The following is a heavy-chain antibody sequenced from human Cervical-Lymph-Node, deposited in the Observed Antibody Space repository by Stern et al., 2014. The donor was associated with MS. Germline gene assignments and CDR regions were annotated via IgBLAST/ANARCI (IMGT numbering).Heavy chain of an antibody. J-gene: IGHJ4*02. Sequence: EVQLVESGGGFIQPGGSLRLSCAASGFTFSNYAMSWVRQAPGQGLEWVSAIGGSGGSTNYADSVKGRFTITRDNSRNTLYLQMNSLRVEDTAVYYCAKDKRGDSLFDYWGQGTLVTVSS. CDR1: GFTFSNYA. CDR2: IGGSGGST. CDR3: AKDKRGDSLFDY. V-gene: IGHV3-23*04. D-gene: IGHD2-21*02.